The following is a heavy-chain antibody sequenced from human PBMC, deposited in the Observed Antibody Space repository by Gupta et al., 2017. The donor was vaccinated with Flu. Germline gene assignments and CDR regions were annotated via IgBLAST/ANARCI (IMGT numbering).Heavy chain of an antibody. D-gene: IGHD3-16*01. CDR2: VYFSGNT. J-gene: IGHJ4*02. CDR1: DSLNSGSYF. Sequence: DSLNSGSYFWSWIRQHPGKGLEWIGYVYFSGNTYYNPSLQSRVSISVDTSKNQFSLEGGSVTAADTAVYYCARRGAYFFDYWGQGTLVSVSS. V-gene: IGHV4-31*02. CDR3: ARRGAYFFDY.